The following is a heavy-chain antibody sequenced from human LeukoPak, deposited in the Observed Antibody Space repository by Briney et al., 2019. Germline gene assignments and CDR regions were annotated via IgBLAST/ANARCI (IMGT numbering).Heavy chain of an antibody. V-gene: IGHV1-69*04. CDR2: IIPILGIA. J-gene: IGHJ4*02. CDR3: ARGTNSYFDY. D-gene: IGHD3-10*01. Sequence: SVKVSCKASGGTFSSYAISWVRQAPGQGLEWMGRIIPILGIANYAKKFQGRVTITADKSTSTAYMELSSLRSEDTAVYYCARGTNSYFDYWGQGTLVTVSS. CDR1: GGTFSSYA.